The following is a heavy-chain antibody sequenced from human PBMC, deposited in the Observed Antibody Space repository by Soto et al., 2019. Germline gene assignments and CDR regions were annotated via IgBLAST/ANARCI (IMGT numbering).Heavy chain of an antibody. D-gene: IGHD5-12*01. CDR3: ARQGGYDYFDY. V-gene: IGHV4-59*08. J-gene: IGHJ4*01. CDR2: IYYTGST. CDR1: GGSINDYY. Sequence: SETLSLTCTVSGGSINDYYWSWIRQPPGKGLEWIGYIYYTGSTIYNPFFRSRVTISVDTSKDQFSLKLSSVTAADTAVYYCARQGGYDYFDYWGQGALVTVSS.